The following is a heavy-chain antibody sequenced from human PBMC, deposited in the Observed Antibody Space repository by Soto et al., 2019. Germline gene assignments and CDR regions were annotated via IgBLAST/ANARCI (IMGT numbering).Heavy chain of an antibody. J-gene: IGHJ6*02. CDR3: ASRDCSSTSCYGYYGMDV. CDR2: IYPGDSDT. V-gene: IGHV5-51*01. Sequence: GESLKISCKGPGYSFTSYWIGWVRQMPGKGLEWMGIIYPGDSDTRYSPSFQGQVTISADKSISTAYLQWSSLKASDTAMYYCASRDCSSTSCYGYYGMDVWGQGTTVTVSS. CDR1: GYSFTSYW. D-gene: IGHD2-2*01.